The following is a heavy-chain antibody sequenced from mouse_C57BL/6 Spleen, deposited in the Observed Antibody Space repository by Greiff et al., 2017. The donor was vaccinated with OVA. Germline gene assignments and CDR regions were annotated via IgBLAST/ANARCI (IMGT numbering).Heavy chain of an antibody. Sequence: VQLQQSGAELARPGASVKLSCKASGYTFTSYGISWVKQRTGQGLEWIGEIYPRSGNTYYNEKFKGKATLTADKSSSTAYSELRSLTSEDSAVYFCAYYGRTGYFDYWGQGTTLTVSS. J-gene: IGHJ2*01. V-gene: IGHV1-81*01. CDR3: AYYGRTGYFDY. CDR2: IYPRSGNT. D-gene: IGHD1-1*01. CDR1: GYTFTSYG.